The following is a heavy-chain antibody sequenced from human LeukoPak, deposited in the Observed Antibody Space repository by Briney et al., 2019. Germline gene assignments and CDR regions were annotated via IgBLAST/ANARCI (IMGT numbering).Heavy chain of an antibody. CDR2: ISGSGGST. CDR3: AKLLAGTGYFDN. D-gene: IGHD6-19*01. J-gene: IGHJ4*02. V-gene: IGHV3-23*01. Sequence: GGSLRLFCAASGFTFSSYAMSWVRQAPGKGLEWVSSISGSGGSTYYADSVKGRFTISRDNSKNTLYLQMNSLRGEDTAVYCCAKLLAGTGYFDNWGQGTLVTVSS. CDR1: GFTFSSYA.